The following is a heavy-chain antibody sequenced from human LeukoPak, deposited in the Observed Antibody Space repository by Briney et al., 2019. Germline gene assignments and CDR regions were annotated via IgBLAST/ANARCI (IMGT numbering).Heavy chain of an antibody. D-gene: IGHD1-26*01. CDR1: GYTFTSYG. J-gene: IGHJ5*02. Sequence: ASVKVSCKASGYTFTSYGITWVRQAPGQGLEWMGLINPTGGSTGYAQKFQGRVTMTRDMSTSTDYMELSSLRSEDTAIYYCARDNSVGDNAWWFDPWGQGTLVTVSS. CDR3: ARDNSVGDNAWWFDP. V-gene: IGHV1-46*01. CDR2: INPTGGST.